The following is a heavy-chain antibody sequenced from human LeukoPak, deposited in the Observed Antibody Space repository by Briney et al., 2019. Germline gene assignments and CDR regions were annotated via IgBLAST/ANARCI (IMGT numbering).Heavy chain of an antibody. CDR3: ARVIAAAGMRVSWFDP. CDR2: IYYSGST. J-gene: IGHJ5*02. D-gene: IGHD6-13*01. Sequence: SETLSLTCTVSGGSISSYYWSWIRQPPGKGLEWIGYIYYSGSTNYNPSLKGRVTISVDTSKNQFSLKLSSVTAADTAVYYCARVIAAAGMRVSWFDPWGQGTLVTVSS. CDR1: GGSISSYY. V-gene: IGHV4-59*01.